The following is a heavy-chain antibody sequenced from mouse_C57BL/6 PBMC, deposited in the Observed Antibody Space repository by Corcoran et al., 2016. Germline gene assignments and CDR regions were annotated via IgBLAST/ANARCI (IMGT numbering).Heavy chain of an antibody. J-gene: IGHJ2*01. CDR2: INTYSGVS. D-gene: IGHD2-3*01. CDR3: ARDGYYPYFYY. CDR1: GYTFTTYG. V-gene: IGHV9-3*01. Sequence: QIQLVQSGPEMKKPGETVKISCKASGYTFTTYGMSWVEQAPGKDLKWMGWINTYSGVSTYADDFKVRFAFSLQTCASTAYLQINNLKNEETDTYVCARDGYYPYFYYWGQGPTLTVSS.